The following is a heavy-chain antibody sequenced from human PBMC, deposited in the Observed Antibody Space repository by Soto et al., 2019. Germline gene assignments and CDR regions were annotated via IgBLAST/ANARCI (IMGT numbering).Heavy chain of an antibody. V-gene: IGHV3-33*01. CDR3: ARESNYYDRIYGMDV. Sequence: QEQLVESGGGVIQPGRSLRLSCAASGFTFTTYGMHWVRQAPGKGLEWVAVIWYDGSNKHYADSMKGRFTISRDNSKNTQYLQMNSLRVEDTAVYYCARESNYYDRIYGMDVWGQGTTVTVSS. D-gene: IGHD3-22*01. J-gene: IGHJ6*02. CDR2: IWYDGSNK. CDR1: GFTFTTYG.